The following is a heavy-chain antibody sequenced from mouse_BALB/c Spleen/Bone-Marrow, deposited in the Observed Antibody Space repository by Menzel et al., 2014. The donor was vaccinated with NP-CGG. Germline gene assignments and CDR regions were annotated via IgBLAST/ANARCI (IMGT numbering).Heavy chain of an antibody. J-gene: IGHJ2*01. D-gene: IGHD4-1*01. CDR2: INPSTGYT. V-gene: IGHV1-7*01. Sequence: QVQLKESGAELAKPGASVRMSCKASGYTFTSYWMHWVKQRPGQGLEWIGYINPSTGYTEYNQKFKDKATLTADKSSSTAYMQLSGLTSEDSAVYYCARGVGRAFDYWGQGTTLTVSS. CDR3: ARGVGRAFDY. CDR1: GYTFTSYW.